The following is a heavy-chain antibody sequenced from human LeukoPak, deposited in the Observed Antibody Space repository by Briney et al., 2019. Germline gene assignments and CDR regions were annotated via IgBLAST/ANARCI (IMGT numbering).Heavy chain of an antibody. CDR3: ARRIFSGFDP. Sequence: SETLSHTCTVSGGSISSYYWSWIRQPPGKGLEWIGYIYYSGTINYNPSLKSRVTISVDTSKNQFSLKLSSVTAADTAVYYCARRIFSGFDPWGQGTLVTVSS. CDR2: IYYSGTI. D-gene: IGHD3-9*01. V-gene: IGHV4-59*08. CDR1: GGSISSYY. J-gene: IGHJ5*02.